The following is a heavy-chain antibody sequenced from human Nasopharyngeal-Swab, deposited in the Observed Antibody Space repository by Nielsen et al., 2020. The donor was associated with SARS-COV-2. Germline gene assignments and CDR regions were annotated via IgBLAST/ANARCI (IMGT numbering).Heavy chain of an antibody. J-gene: IGHJ4*02. CDR2: ISGSGGTI. D-gene: IGHD7-27*01. Sequence: GESPKISCVASGFTFSDYYMTWIRQAPGKGLEWVSYISGSGGTIYYTDSVEGRFTISRDNAKNSLYLQMNSLRAEDTAVYCCARTDPGVPSWGQGTLVTVSS. CDR3: ARTDPGVPS. V-gene: IGHV3-11*01. CDR1: GFTFSDYY.